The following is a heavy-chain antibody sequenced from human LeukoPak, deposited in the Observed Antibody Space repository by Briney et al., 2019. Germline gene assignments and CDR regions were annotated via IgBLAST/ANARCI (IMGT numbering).Heavy chain of an antibody. D-gene: IGHD3-3*01. CDR1: GFTVSSNY. V-gene: IGHV3-23*01. J-gene: IGHJ4*02. Sequence: EPGGSLRLSCAASGFTVSSNYMSWVRQAPGKGLEWVSAISGSGGSTYYADSVKGRFTISRDNSKNTLYLQMNSLRAEDTAVYYCAKGRYFWSGYGSNYWGQGTLVTVSS. CDR3: AKGRYFWSGYGSNY. CDR2: ISGSGGST.